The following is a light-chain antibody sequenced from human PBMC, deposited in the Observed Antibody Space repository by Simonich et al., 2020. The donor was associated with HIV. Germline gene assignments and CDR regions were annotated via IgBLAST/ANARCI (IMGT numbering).Light chain of an antibody. CDR1: QSVLSTSNNKNY. CDR2: WAS. Sequence: DIVMTQSPDSLAVSLGERAAINCKSSQSVLSTSNNKNYLAWYQQKPGQTPKLLIYWASTRESGVPDRFSGSGSGTDFTLTISRLQAEDVAVYYCQQYYSTPWTFGQGTKVEIK. J-gene: IGKJ1*01. V-gene: IGKV4-1*01. CDR3: QQYYSTPWT.